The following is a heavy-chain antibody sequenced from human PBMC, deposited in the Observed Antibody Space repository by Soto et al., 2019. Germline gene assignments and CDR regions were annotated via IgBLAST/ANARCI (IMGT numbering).Heavy chain of an antibody. D-gene: IGHD3-10*01. Sequence: PGGSLILSCAASGFTFSSYAMSWVRQAPGKGLEWVSAISGSGGSTYYADSVKGRFTISRDNSKNTLYLQMNSLRAEDTAVYYCARDPYYYGSGTHRGEYYFDYWGQGTLVTVSS. CDR2: ISGSGGST. J-gene: IGHJ4*02. CDR3: ARDPYYYGSGTHRGEYYFDY. CDR1: GFTFSSYA. V-gene: IGHV3-23*01.